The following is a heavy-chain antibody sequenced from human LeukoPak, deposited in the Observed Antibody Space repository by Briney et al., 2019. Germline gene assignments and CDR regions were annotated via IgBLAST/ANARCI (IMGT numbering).Heavy chain of an antibody. CDR1: GGTFSSYA. Sequence: GASVKVSCKASGGTFSSYAISWVRQAPGQGLEWMGGIIPIFGTANYAQKFQGRVTITTDESTSTAYMELSSLRSEDTAVYYCARGIRPAAYAFDIWGQGTMVTVSS. J-gene: IGHJ3*02. V-gene: IGHV1-69*05. D-gene: IGHD6-13*01. CDR2: IIPIFGTA. CDR3: ARGIRPAAYAFDI.